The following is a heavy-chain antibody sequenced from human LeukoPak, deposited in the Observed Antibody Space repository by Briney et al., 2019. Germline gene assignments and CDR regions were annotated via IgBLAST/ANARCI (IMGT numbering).Heavy chain of an antibody. CDR2: INPNSGGT. Sequence: GASVKVSCKASGYTFTGYYMHWVRQAPGQGLEWMGWINPNSGGTNYAQKFQGRVTMTRDTSISTAYMELSRLRSDDTAVYYCARGIVVVPAAIIAVAGPNDYWGQGTLVTVPS. D-gene: IGHD2-2*02. V-gene: IGHV1-2*02. CDR3: ARGIVVVPAAIIAVAGPNDY. CDR1: GYTFTGYY. J-gene: IGHJ4*02.